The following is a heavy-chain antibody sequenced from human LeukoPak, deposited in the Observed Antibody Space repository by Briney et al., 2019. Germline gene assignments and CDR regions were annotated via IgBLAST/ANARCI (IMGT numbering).Heavy chain of an antibody. D-gene: IGHD3-3*01. V-gene: IGHV3-30*02. CDR2: VRYDGSYN. CDR3: AKDSNDDFWNAYSPYYFDS. J-gene: IGHJ4*02. Sequence: PGGSLRLSCAASGFTLSDYGMHWVRQAPGKGLEWVAFVRYDGSYNYYAKSVKGRFTISRDNSKNTLYLQMNSLRAEDTAVYYCAKDSNDDFWNAYSPYYFDSWGQGTLVTVSS. CDR1: GFTLSDYG.